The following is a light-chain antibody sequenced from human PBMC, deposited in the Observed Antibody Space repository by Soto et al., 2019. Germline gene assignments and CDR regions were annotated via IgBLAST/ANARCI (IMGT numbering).Light chain of an antibody. V-gene: IGKV1-33*01. J-gene: IGKJ4*01. CDR3: QQYENLPLT. CDR2: LAS. Sequence: DIHMTQSPSSLSASVGDRVTITCQASQDSGKFLNWYQQKPGKAPKLLIYLASNLETGVPSRFSGSGSGTDFTFTISSLQPEDIATYYCQQYENLPLTFGGGTKVEIK. CDR1: QDSGKF.